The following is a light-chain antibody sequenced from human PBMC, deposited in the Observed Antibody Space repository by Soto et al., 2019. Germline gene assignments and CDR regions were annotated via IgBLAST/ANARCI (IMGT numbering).Light chain of an antibody. V-gene: IGLV2-14*03. J-gene: IGLJ1*01. CDR3: SSYTSDTTGV. Sequence: SAPAQPASVSGSPGQSVAISCTGTSSDVCGYNYVSWYQQHPGKAPKLMIYDVTTRPSGVSNRFSGSKSGNTAALTISGLQAEDEADYYCSSYTSDTTGVFGTGTKVTVL. CDR2: DVT. CDR1: SSDVCGYNY.